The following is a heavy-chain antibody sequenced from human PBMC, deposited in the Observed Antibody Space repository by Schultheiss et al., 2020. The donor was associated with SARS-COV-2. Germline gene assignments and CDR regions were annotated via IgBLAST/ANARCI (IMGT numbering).Heavy chain of an antibody. CDR3: ATLALFWTAP. CDR2: IIPIFGTA. J-gene: IGHJ5*02. V-gene: IGHV1-69*05. CDR1: GGTFSSYA. D-gene: IGHD3/OR15-3a*01. Sequence: SVKVSCKASGGTFSSYAISWVRQAPGQGLEWMGGIIPIFGTANYAQKFQGRVTITRDTSASTAYMELSSLRPEDTAVYYCATLALFWTAPWGQGALVTVSS.